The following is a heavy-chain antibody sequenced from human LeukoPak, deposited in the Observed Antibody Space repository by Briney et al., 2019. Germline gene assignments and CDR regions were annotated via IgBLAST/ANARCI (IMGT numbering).Heavy chain of an antibody. J-gene: IGHJ4*02. V-gene: IGHV3-23*01. CDR3: AKAPTYYYDSSGYCFDY. D-gene: IGHD3-22*01. Sequence: PGGSLRLSCAASGFTFNNYAMNWVRQAPGKGLEWVSAISGSGGSTYYADSVKGRFTISRDNSKNTLYLQMNSLRAEDTAVYYCAKAPTYYYDSSGYCFDYWGQGTLVTVSS. CDR1: GFTFNNYA. CDR2: ISGSGGST.